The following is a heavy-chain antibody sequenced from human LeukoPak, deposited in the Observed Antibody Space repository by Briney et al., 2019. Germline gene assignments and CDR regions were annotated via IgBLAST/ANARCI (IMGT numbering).Heavy chain of an antibody. Sequence: SETLSLTCTVSGGSISSYYWSWIRQSPGKGLEWIGYMYDSGSTYYNPSVESRVSISVDTSKNQFSLKQSSVTAADTAVYHCARTHYVWGSYRDTVNYFDYWGQGTLVTVSS. CDR1: GGSISSYY. D-gene: IGHD3-16*02. J-gene: IGHJ4*02. V-gene: IGHV4-59*08. CDR3: ARTHYVWGSYRDTVNYFDY. CDR2: MYDSGST.